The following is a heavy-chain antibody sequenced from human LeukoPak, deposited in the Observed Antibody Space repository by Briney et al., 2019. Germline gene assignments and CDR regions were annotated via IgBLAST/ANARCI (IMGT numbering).Heavy chain of an antibody. V-gene: IGHV3-48*03. J-gene: IGHJ6*02. CDR1: AFNFRNCE. Sequence: GGSLRLSCAASAFNFRNCEMTWVRQAPGKGLEWVSYIGSSGSPTYYADSVKGRFTISRDNAKKALYLQMTSLRAEDTAVYYCALGNLYYYNGLDVWGQGTTVTVSS. CDR3: ALGNLYYYNGLDV. CDR2: IGSSGSPT.